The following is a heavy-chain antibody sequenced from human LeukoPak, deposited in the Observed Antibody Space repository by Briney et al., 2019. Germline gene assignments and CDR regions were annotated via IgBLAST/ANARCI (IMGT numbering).Heavy chain of an antibody. V-gene: IGHV3-23*01. CDR2: ISGSGGST. CDR3: AKGRYCSSTSCYILGGFDY. D-gene: IGHD2-2*02. CDR1: GFTFSSYA. Sequence: GGSLRLSCAASGFTFSSYAMNWVRQAPGKGLEWVSAISGSGGSTYYADSVKGRFTISRDNSKNTLYLQMNSLRAEDTAVYYCAKGRYCSSTSCYILGGFDYWGQGALVTVSS. J-gene: IGHJ4*02.